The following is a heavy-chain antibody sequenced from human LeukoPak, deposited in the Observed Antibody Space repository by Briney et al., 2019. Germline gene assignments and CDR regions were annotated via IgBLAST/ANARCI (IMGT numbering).Heavy chain of an antibody. CDR3: ARDRYYGSGSPGDY. CDR1: GFTFSTYA. Sequence: PGGSLRLSCTASGFTFSTYAMNWVRQAPGKGLEWVAVIWYDGSNKYYADSVKGRFTISRDNSKNTLYLQMNSLRAEDTAVYYCARDRYYGSGSPGDYWGQGTLVTVSS. V-gene: IGHV3-33*08. J-gene: IGHJ4*02. CDR2: IWYDGSNK. D-gene: IGHD3-10*01.